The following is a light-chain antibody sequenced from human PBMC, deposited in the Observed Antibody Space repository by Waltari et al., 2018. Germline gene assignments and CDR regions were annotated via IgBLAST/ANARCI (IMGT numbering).Light chain of an antibody. CDR3: QSFDTSLSHGVV. Sequence: QSILTQPPSVSGAPGPRVTIPCTGSSSNNGAGHDVHWYQEFPGTGPKLLIYGNNNRPSGVPDRFSGSKSGTSASLTITGLQAEDEADYYCQSFDTSLSHGVVFGGGTKVTVL. V-gene: IGLV1-40*02. CDR2: GNN. J-gene: IGLJ3*02. CDR1: SSNNGAGHD.